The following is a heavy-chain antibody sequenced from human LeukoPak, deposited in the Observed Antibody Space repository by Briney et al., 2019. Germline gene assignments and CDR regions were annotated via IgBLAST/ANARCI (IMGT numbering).Heavy chain of an antibody. V-gene: IGHV4-59*08. CDR2: IYYSVST. CDR1: GGSISSYY. D-gene: IGHD1-1*01. J-gene: IGHJ3*02. Sequence: SETLSLTCTVSGGSISSYYWSWIRQPPGKGLEWIGFIYYSVSTNYTPSLKSRVTISVDTSKNQFSLKLTSVTAADTAVYYCARHGNGAFDIWGQGTMVTVSS. CDR3: ARHGNGAFDI.